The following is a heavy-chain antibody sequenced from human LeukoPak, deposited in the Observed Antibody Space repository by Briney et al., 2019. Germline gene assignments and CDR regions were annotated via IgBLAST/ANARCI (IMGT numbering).Heavy chain of an antibody. CDR2: ISAYNGNT. J-gene: IGHJ4*02. Sequence: ASVKVSCKASGYTFTSYGISWVRQAPGQGLEWMGWISAYNGNTNYAQKLQGRVTMTTDTSTSTAYMELRSLRSDDTAVYYCAKMVRGVIIFDYWGQGTLVTVSS. CDR3: AKMVRGVIIFDY. CDR1: GYTFTSYG. V-gene: IGHV1-18*01. D-gene: IGHD3-10*01.